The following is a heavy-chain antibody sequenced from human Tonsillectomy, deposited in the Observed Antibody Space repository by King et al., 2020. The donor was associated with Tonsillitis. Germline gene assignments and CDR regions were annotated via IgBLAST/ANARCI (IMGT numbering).Heavy chain of an antibody. CDR3: ARGRGITIFGVVIIGNWFEP. D-gene: IGHD3-3*01. V-gene: IGHV4-34*01. CDR1: GGSFSGYY. J-gene: IGHJ5*02. CDR2: INHSGST. Sequence: VQLQQWGAGLLKPSETLSLTCAVYGGSFSGYYWSWIRQPPGKGLEWIGEINHSGSTNYNPSLKSRVTISIDNSQNQFSLKLSSVTAADTAVYYLARGRGITIFGVVIIGNWFEPWGQGTLVTVSS.